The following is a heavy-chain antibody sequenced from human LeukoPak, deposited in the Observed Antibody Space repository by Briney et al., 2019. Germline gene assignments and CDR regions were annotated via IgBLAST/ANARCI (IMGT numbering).Heavy chain of an antibody. CDR1: GFTVSSNS. V-gene: IGHV3-53*01. D-gene: IGHD1-14*01. Sequence: PGGSLRLSCTVSGFTVSSNSMSWVRQAPGKGLEWVSFIYSDNTHYSDSVKGRFTISRDNSKNTLYLQMNSLRAEDTAVYYCARESGMTASDFDYWGQGTLVTVSS. CDR3: ARESGMTASDFDY. J-gene: IGHJ4*02. CDR2: IYSDNT.